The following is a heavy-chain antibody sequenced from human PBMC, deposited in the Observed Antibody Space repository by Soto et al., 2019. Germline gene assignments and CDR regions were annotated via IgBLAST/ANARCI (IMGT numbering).Heavy chain of an antibody. V-gene: IGHV4-34*01. CDR3: ARPMKYQLPRVGMDV. CDR2: INHSGST. CDR1: GGSFSGYY. J-gene: IGHJ6*02. Sequence: SETLSLTXAVYGGSFSGYYWSWIRQPPGKGLEWIGEINHSGSTNYNPSLKSRVTISVDTSKNQFSLKLSSVTAADTAVYYCARPMKYQLPRVGMDVWGQGTTVTVSS. D-gene: IGHD2-2*01.